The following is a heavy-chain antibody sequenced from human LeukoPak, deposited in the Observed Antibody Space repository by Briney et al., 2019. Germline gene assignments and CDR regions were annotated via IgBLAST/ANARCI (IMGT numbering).Heavy chain of an antibody. Sequence: SQTLSLTCTVSGGSISSGSYYWSWIRQPAGKGLEWIGRIYTSGSTNYNPSLKSRVTISVDTSKNQFSLNLTSVTAADTAVYYCARDTHYSQDCSGDSCYYYYYMDVWGKGTTVTVSS. D-gene: IGHD2-15*01. V-gene: IGHV4-61*02. CDR1: GGSISSGSYY. CDR3: ARDTHYSQDCSGDSCYYYYYMDV. CDR2: IYTSGST. J-gene: IGHJ6*03.